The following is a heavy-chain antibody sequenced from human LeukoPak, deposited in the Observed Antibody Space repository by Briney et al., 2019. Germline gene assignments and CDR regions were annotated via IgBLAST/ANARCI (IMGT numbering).Heavy chain of an antibody. CDR1: GGSITSNY. Sequence: SETLSLTCTVSGGSITSNYWSWIRQPPGKGLEWIGDIFYTGITNYNPSLKSRVTISVDTSKDQFSLKATSVTTADTAMYYCAREVRPLRDYYYYMDVWGKGTAVTVSS. J-gene: IGHJ6*03. CDR2: IFYTGIT. V-gene: IGHV4-59*01. D-gene: IGHD3-10*01. CDR3: AREVRPLRDYYYYMDV.